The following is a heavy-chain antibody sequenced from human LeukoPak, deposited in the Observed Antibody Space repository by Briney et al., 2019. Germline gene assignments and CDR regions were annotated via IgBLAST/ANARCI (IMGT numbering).Heavy chain of an antibody. CDR2: IYTSWST. CDR1: GGSISSYY. J-gene: IGHJ3*02. V-gene: IGHV4-4*07. D-gene: IGHD3-9*01. Sequence: SETLSLTCTVSGGSISSYYWSWIRQPAVKGLEWIGRIYTSWSTNSHPSLKRRVPIPEDTSKNQFSLKLRSVAAADTAVYYCARQPPPGDILTGYWVYAFDIWGQGTMVTVSS. CDR3: ARQPPPGDILTGYWVYAFDI.